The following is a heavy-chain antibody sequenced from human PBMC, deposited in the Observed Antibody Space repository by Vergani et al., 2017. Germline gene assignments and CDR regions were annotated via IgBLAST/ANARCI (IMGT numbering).Heavy chain of an antibody. Sequence: QVQLQESGPGLVKPSQTLSLTCTVSGGSISSGDYYWSWIRQPPGKGLEWIGYIYYSGSTYYNPSLKSRVTISVDTSKIQFSLKLSSVTAADTAVYYCARGTRRGYDMLAGYYKGNIDYWGQGTLVTVSS. CDR2: IYYSGST. J-gene: IGHJ4*02. CDR3: ARGTRRGYDMLAGYYKGNIDY. CDR1: GGSISSGDYY. D-gene: IGHD3-9*01. V-gene: IGHV4-30-4*01.